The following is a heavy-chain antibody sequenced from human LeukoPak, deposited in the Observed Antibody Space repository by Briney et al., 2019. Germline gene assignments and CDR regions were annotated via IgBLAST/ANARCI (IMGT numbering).Heavy chain of an antibody. J-gene: IGHJ4*02. CDR2: INPSDGST. D-gene: IGHD3-16*01. V-gene: IGHV1-46*01. Sequence: ASVKVSCKASGYTFTTYYMHWVRQAPGQGLEWIGIINPSDGSTTYAQSLQGRVTMTRDTSTTTVYMELSSLRSEDAAVYYCARHQGAGEYPFDYWGQGTLVTVAS. CDR3: ARHQGAGEYPFDY. CDR1: GYTFTTYY.